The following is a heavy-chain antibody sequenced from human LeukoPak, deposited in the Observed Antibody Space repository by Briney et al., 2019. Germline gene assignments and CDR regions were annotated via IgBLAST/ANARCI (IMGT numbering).Heavy chain of an antibody. CDR2: IYTSGST. D-gene: IGHD5-18*01. CDR1: GGSISSGSYY. V-gene: IGHV4-61*02. J-gene: IGHJ5*02. Sequence: SETLSLTCTVSGGSISSGSYYWSWIRQPAGKGLEWIGRIYTSGSTNYNPSLKSRVTISVDTSKNQFSLKPSSVTAADTAVYYCARSGDTAMAHSYNWFDPWGQGTLVTVSS. CDR3: ARSGDTAMAHSYNWFDP.